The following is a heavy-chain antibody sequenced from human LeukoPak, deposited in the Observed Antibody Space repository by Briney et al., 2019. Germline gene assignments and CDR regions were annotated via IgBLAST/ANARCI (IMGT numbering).Heavy chain of an antibody. D-gene: IGHD3-22*01. CDR1: GFTFSTYT. V-gene: IGHV3-48*01. Sequence: PGGSLRLSCAASGFTFSTYTINWVRQAPGKGLEWVSYISSSSSTIYYADSVKGRFTISRDNAKNSLYLQMNSLRAEDTALYYCARSRRVSWLSSFDYWGQGTLVTVSS. J-gene: IGHJ4*02. CDR2: ISSSSSTI. CDR3: ARSRRVSWLSSFDY.